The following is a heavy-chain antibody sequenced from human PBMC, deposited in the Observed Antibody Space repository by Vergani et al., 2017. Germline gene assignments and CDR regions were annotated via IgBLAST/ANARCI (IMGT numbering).Heavy chain of an antibody. CDR2: ITSSSSTI. CDR3: ARDSTYYDILTGYYNPYYYYYMDV. J-gene: IGHJ6*03. D-gene: IGHD3-9*01. CDR1: GFTFSSYS. Sequence: EVQLVESGGGLVQPGGSLRLSCAASGFTFSSYSMNWVRPAPGKGLEWVSYITSSSSTIYYADSVKGRFTISREKPKNSLYLQMNSLRAEDTAVYYCARDSTYYDILTGYYNPYYYYYMDVWGKGTTVTVSS. V-gene: IGHV3-48*01.